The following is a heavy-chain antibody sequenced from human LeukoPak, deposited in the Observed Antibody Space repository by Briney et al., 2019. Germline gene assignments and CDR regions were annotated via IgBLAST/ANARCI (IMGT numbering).Heavy chain of an antibody. V-gene: IGHV3-7*01. D-gene: IGHD2-2*01. CDR3: AGDGVSAALDV. CDR1: GFRLSTYW. J-gene: IGHJ6*04. Sequence: GGSLRLSCAVSGFRLSTYWMSWVRQAPGKGLEWLTNIKQDGSEKYYVDSVKGRFTISRDNAKNSLYLQMNSLRTEDTAVYYCAGDGVSAALDVWGKGTTVTVSS. CDR2: IKQDGSEK.